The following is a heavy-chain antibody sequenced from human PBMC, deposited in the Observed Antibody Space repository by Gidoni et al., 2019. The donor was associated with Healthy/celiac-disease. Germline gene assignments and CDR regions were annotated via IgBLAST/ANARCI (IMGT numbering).Heavy chain of an antibody. CDR1: GFTFSSYE. V-gene: IGHV3-48*03. Sequence: EVQLVESGGGLVQPGGSLRLSCAASGFTFSSYEMNWVRQAPGKGLEWVSYISSSGSTIYYADSVKGRFTISRDNAKNSLYLQMNSLRAEDTAVYYCARLGSPRPTGDLDYWGQGTLVTVSS. D-gene: IGHD3-10*01. CDR3: ARLGSPRPTGDLDY. CDR2: ISSSGSTI. J-gene: IGHJ4*02.